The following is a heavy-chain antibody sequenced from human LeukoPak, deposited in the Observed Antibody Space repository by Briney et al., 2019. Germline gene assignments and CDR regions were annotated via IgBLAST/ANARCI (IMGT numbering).Heavy chain of an antibody. D-gene: IGHD2-15*01. CDR2: IIPIFGTA. V-gene: IGHV1-69*06. Sequence: ASVKVSCKASGGTFSSYAISWVRQAPGQGLEWMGGIIPIFGTANYAQKFQGRVTITADKSTSTAYMELSSLRSEDTAVYYCARVVVSGGTHYFDYWGQGTLVTVSS. CDR1: GGTFSSYA. J-gene: IGHJ4*02. CDR3: ARVVVSGGTHYFDY.